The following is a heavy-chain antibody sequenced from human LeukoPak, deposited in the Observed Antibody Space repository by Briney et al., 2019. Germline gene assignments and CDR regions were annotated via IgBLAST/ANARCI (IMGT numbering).Heavy chain of an antibody. CDR3: ARDGVTTVTNYFDY. D-gene: IGHD4-17*01. V-gene: IGHV3-21*01. CDR2: ISSSSSYI. Sequence: SGGSLRLSCAASGFTFSSYSMNWVRQAPGKGLEWVSSISSSSSYIYYADSVKGRFTISRDNAKNSLYLQMNSLRAEDTAVYYCARDGVTTVTNYFDYWGQGTLVTVSS. J-gene: IGHJ4*02. CDR1: GFTFSSYS.